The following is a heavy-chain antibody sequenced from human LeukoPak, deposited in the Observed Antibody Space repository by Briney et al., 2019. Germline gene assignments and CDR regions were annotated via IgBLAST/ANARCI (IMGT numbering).Heavy chain of an antibody. V-gene: IGHV3-74*01. Sequence: GGSLRLSCAASGFSFSTYWMHWVRQAPGKGLVWVSRINTDGSTTTNADSVKGRFTISRDNAKHTLYLQMNSLRAEDTAVYYCAKLIAVNWFDPWGQGTLVTVSS. D-gene: IGHD2/OR15-2a*01. CDR1: GFSFSTYW. CDR2: INTDGSTT. CDR3: AKLIAVNWFDP. J-gene: IGHJ5*02.